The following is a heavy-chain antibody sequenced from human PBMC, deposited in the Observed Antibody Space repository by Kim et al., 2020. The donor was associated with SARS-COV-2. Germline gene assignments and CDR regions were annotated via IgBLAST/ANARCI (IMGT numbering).Heavy chain of an antibody. CDR1: GGSISSSSYY. J-gene: IGHJ4*02. Sequence: SETLSLTCTVSGGSISSSSYYWGWIRQPPGKGLEWIGSIYYSGSTYYNPSLKSRVTISVDTSKNQFSLKLSSVTAADTAVYYCARGFQVRYYDILTGTVDYWGQGTLVTVSS. CDR3: ARGFQVRYYDILTGTVDY. D-gene: IGHD3-9*01. V-gene: IGHV4-39*01. CDR2: IYYSGST.